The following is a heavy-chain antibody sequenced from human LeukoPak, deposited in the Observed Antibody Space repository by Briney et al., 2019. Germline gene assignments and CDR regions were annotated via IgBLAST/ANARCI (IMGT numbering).Heavy chain of an antibody. CDR1: GGSISTSNYY. J-gene: IGHJ4*02. V-gene: IGHV4-61*05. CDR3: ARTLRYSSGWFRFDY. CDR2: IYYSGST. Sequence: SETLSLTCTVSGGSISTSNYYWGWIRQPPGKGLEWIGYIYYSGSTNYNPSLKSRVTISVDTSKNQFSLKLSSVTAADTAVYYCARTLRYSSGWFRFDYWGQGTLVTVSS. D-gene: IGHD6-19*01.